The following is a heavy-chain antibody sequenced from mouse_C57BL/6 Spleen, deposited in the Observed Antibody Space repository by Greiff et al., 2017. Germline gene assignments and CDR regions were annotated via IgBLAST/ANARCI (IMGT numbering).Heavy chain of an antibody. Sequence: QVQLQQPGAELVKPGASVKVSCKASGYTFTSYWMHWVKQRPGQGLEWIGRIHPSDSDTNYNQKFKGKATLTVDKSSSTAYMQLSSLTSEDSAVYYCAMEAMGYYYGSSYGYWGQGTTLTVSS. CDR1: GYTFTSYW. J-gene: IGHJ2*01. CDR2: IHPSDSDT. V-gene: IGHV1-74*01. CDR3: AMEAMGYYYGSSYGY. D-gene: IGHD1-1*01.